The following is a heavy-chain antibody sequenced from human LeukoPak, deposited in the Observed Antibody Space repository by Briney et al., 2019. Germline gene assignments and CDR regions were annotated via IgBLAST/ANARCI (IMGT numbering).Heavy chain of an antibody. V-gene: IGHV4-4*07. CDR3: ARDGGSNSYDSSGGAFDI. CDR1: GGSISSYY. J-gene: IGHJ3*02. Sequence: SETLSLTCTVSGGSISSYYWSWIRQPAGKGLEWIGRIYTSGSTNYNPSLKSRVTMSVDTSKNQFSLKLSSVTAADTAVYYCARDGGSNSYDSSGGAFDIWGQGTMVTVSS. D-gene: IGHD3-22*01. CDR2: IYTSGST.